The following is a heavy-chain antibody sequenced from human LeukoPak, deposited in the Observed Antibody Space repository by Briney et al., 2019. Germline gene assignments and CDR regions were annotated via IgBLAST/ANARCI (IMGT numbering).Heavy chain of an antibody. CDR3: ARDGVFGTDFDAFDL. J-gene: IGHJ3*01. D-gene: IGHD3-3*01. Sequence: GASVKVACKTSGYTFTAAFLHWVREAPGHGLEWIGWFATNDGRTKYAERFQGRASMTRDTYTTTAYMELSSLTSDDTAVYYCARDGVFGTDFDAFDLWGQGTPVTVS. V-gene: IGHV1-2*02. CDR1: GYTFTAAF. CDR2: FATNDGRT.